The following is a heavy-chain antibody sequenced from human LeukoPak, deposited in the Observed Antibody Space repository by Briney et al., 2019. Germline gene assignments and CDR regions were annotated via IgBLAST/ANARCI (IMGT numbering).Heavy chain of an antibody. D-gene: IGHD2/OR15-2a*01. CDR2: IYYSGST. J-gene: IGHJ4*02. Sequence: SETLSLTCTGSGGSISSYYWSWIRQPPGKGLEWIGYIYYSGSTNYNPSLKSRVTISVDTSKNQFSLKLSSVTAADTAVYYCARLGPRFRPFSYDYWGQGTLVTVSS. CDR1: GGSISSYY. V-gene: IGHV4-59*08. CDR3: ARLGPRFRPFSYDY.